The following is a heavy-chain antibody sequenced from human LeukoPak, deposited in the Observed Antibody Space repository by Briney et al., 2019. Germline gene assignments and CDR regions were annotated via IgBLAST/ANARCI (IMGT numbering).Heavy chain of an antibody. D-gene: IGHD3-22*01. Sequence: GASVKVSCKASGYTFTGYYMHWVRQAPGQGLEWMGWINPNSGGTNYAQKFQGRVTMTRDTSISTAYMELSRLRSDDTAVYYCARVPEKDYYDSSGYYGAFDIWGQGTMVTVSS. CDR2: INPNSGGT. V-gene: IGHV1-2*02. CDR1: GYTFTGYY. J-gene: IGHJ3*02. CDR3: ARVPEKDYYDSSGYYGAFDI.